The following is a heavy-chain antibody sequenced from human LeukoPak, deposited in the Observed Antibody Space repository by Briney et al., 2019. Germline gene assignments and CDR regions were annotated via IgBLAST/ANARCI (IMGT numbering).Heavy chain of an antibody. Sequence: PGRSLRLSCAASGFTFSSYAMHWVRQAPGKGLEWVAVTSYDGSNKYYADSVKGRFTISRDNSKNTLYLQMNSLRAEDTAVYYCAKDNRDYYIDYWGQGTLVTVSS. CDR3: AKDNRDYYIDY. V-gene: IGHV3-30-3*01. CDR1: GFTFSSYA. J-gene: IGHJ4*02. D-gene: IGHD3-10*01. CDR2: TSYDGSNK.